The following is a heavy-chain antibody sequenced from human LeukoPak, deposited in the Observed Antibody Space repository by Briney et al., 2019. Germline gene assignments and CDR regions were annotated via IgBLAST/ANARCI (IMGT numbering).Heavy chain of an antibody. CDR3: ARGSLEWLLYLHYFDY. Sequence: ASVKVSCKVSGYTLTELSMHWVRQAPGQGLEWMGIINPSGGSTSYAQKFQGRVTMTRDTSTSTVYMELSSLRSEDTAVYYCARGSLEWLLYLHYFDYWGQGTLVTVSS. CDR1: GYTLTELS. V-gene: IGHV1-46*01. D-gene: IGHD3-3*01. CDR2: INPSGGST. J-gene: IGHJ4*02.